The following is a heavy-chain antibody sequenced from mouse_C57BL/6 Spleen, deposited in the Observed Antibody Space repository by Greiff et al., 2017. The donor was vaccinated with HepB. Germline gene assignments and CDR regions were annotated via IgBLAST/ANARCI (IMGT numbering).Heavy chain of an antibody. D-gene: IGHD2-1*01. CDR2: IYPGDGDT. J-gene: IGHJ4*01. CDR3: ARVLDYGNYDYAMDY. Sequence: QVQLQQSGPELVKPGASVKISCKASGYAFSSSWMNWVKQRPGKGLEWIGRIYPGDGDTNYNGKFKGKATLTADKSSSTAYMQLSSLTSEDSAVYFCARVLDYGNYDYAMDYWGQGTSVTVSS. CDR1: GYAFSSSW. V-gene: IGHV1-82*01.